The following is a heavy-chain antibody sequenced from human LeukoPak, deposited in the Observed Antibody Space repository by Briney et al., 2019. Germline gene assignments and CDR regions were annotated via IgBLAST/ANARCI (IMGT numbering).Heavy chain of an antibody. CDR3: ATTATVAGLVGALPDAFDI. CDR1: GGTFSSHS. CDR2: IIPVFGTV. Sequence: ASVKVSCKAPGGTFSSHSFNWVRQAPGQGLEWMGGIIPVFGTVKYAQKFLGRVTITADESATTYMDLKRLRLEDTAVYYCATTATVAGLVGALPDAFDIWGQGTMVTVSS. D-gene: IGHD1-26*01. J-gene: IGHJ3*02. V-gene: IGHV1-69*13.